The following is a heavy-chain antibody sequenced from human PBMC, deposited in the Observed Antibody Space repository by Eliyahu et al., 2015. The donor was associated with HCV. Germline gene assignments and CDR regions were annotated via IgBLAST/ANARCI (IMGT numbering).Heavy chain of an antibody. CDR1: GGSFSNYA. Sequence: QVQLVQSGAEVKKPGSSVKVSCKASGGSFSNYAFNWVRQAPGQGLEWMGSIIPMFATTNYAQQFQGRVTITADESTSTIFMELSSLRSEDTAVFYCHKSGQYYDDRGFLDLRGYWGQGTLVTVSS. V-gene: IGHV1-69*18. CDR2: IIPMFATT. D-gene: IGHD3-22*01. J-gene: IGHJ4*02. CDR3: HKSGQYYDDRGFLDLRGY.